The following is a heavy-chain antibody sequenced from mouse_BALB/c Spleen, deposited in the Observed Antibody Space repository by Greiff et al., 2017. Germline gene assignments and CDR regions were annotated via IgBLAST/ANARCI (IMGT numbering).Heavy chain of an antibody. D-gene: IGHD4-1*01. V-gene: IGHV1-15*01. CDR2: IDPETGGT. J-gene: IGHJ3*01. Sequence: QVQLKESGAELVRPGASVTLSCKASGYTFTDYEMHWVKQTPVHGLEWIGAIDPETGGTAYNQKFKGKATLTADKSSSTAYMELRSLTSEDSAVYYCTLTGRWFAYWGQGTLVTVSA. CDR1: GYTFTDYE. CDR3: TLTGRWFAY.